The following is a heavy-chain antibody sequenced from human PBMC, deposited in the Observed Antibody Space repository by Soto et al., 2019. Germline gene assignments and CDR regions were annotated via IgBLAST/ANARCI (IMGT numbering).Heavy chain of an antibody. CDR2: IYYSGST. Sequence: GSISSYYWIWIRQPPGKGLEWIGYIYYSGSTNYNPSLKSRVTISVDTSKNQFSLKLSSVTAADTAVYYCARPAVAGTGHYYYGMDVWGQGTTVTVSS. V-gene: IGHV4-59*08. D-gene: IGHD6-19*01. CDR1: GSISSYY. J-gene: IGHJ6*02. CDR3: ARPAVAGTGHYYYGMDV.